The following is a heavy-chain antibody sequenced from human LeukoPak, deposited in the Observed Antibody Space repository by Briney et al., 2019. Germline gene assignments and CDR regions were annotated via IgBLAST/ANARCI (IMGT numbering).Heavy chain of an antibody. Sequence: PSETLSLTCAMSGGSFSGYYLTWIRQPPGKGLEWIGEINHTGSTKYNPSLKSRVTISVDTSKNQFSLRLSSVTAADTAVYYCVGWGLSETYVISDYWGQGTLVTVSS. V-gene: IGHV4-34*01. D-gene: IGHD3-10*01. CDR2: INHTGST. CDR1: GGSFSGYY. CDR3: VGWGLSETYVISDY. J-gene: IGHJ4*02.